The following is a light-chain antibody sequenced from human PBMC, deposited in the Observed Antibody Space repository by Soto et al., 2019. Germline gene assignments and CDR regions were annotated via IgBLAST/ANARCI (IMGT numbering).Light chain of an antibody. Sequence: DIQMTQSPSPLSASAGDRVTITCRASQIISSWLAWYQQKPGKAPKLLIYDASTLQSGVPSRFSGSGSGTEFTLTISSLQHDDFATYYCQHYNSYPFTFGQGTELEIK. V-gene: IGKV1-5*01. CDR2: DAS. CDR3: QHYNSYPFT. CDR1: QIISSW. J-gene: IGKJ2*01.